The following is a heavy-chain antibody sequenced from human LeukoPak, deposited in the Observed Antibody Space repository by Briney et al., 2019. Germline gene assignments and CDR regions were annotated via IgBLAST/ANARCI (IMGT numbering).Heavy chain of an antibody. Sequence: SETLSLTCTVSGGSISSYYWSWIRQPPGKGLEWIGYIYYSGSTNYNPSLKSRVTISVDTSKNQFSLKLHSVTAADTAVYYCARDPYGDYGYDAFDIWGQGTMVTVSS. CDR2: IYYSGST. D-gene: IGHD4-17*01. V-gene: IGHV4-59*01. J-gene: IGHJ3*02. CDR3: ARDPYGDYGYDAFDI. CDR1: GGSISSYY.